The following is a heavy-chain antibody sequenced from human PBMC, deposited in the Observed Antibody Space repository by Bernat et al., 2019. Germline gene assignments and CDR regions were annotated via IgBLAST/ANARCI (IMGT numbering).Heavy chain of an antibody. J-gene: IGHJ6*02. CDR2: IGASGSGT. D-gene: IGHD3-10*01. V-gene: IGHV3-23*04. CDR1: GFSFSIHG. Sequence: DVQLVESGGVSVQPGESLRLSCAASGFSFSIHGMSWLRQAPGKGLEWVSSIGASGSGTYYADSLKGRFTISRDNSKNTLFLQMNSLTAEDTAVYICAKGGQWGSGTHYVIDVWGQGTTVTVSS. CDR3: AKGGQWGSGTHYVIDV.